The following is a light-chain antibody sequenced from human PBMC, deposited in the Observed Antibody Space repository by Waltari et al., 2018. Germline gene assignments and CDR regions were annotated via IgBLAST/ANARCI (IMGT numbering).Light chain of an antibody. CDR3: GTWDSSLRTVL. CDR2: NIT. J-gene: IGLJ3*02. Sequence: QSVLTQPPSVSAAPGQKVTISRSGTSSSLGHGPLSWYQKIPATAPKLLIYNITERPSGIPARFSGSRSGTSATLDITGVQTGDEAHYYCGTWDSSLRTVLFGGGTKLTVL. V-gene: IGLV1-51*01. CDR1: SSSLGHGP.